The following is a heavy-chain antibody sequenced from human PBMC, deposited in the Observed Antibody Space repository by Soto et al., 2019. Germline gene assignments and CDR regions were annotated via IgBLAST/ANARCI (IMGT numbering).Heavy chain of an antibody. D-gene: IGHD3-10*02. J-gene: IGHJ6*02. CDR3: ARPTFGDLYYYYGMDV. CDR1: GFTFSSYA. CDR2: ISYDGSNK. Sequence: PGGSLRLSCAASGFTFSSYAMHWVRQAPGKGLEWVAVISYDGSNKYYADSVKGRFTISRDNSKNTLYLQMNSLRAEHTAVYYCARPTFGDLYYYYGMDVWGQGTKVTVSS. V-gene: IGHV3-30-3*01.